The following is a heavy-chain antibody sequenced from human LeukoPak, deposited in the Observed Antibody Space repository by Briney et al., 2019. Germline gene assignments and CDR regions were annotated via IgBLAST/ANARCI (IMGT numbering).Heavy chain of an antibody. CDR2: IHHSGST. J-gene: IGHJ5*02. CDR1: GYSISNGYH. V-gene: IGHV4-38-2*02. D-gene: IGHD6-19*01. CDR3: ARVIGGIAVLFRDVNWFDP. Sequence: SETLSLTCTVSGYSISNGYHWGWIRQSPGRGLEWIGSIHHSGSTYYNPSLNSRVTISVDTSKNQFSLKLSSVTGADTAVYYCARVIGGIAVLFRDVNWFDPWGQGTLVTVSS.